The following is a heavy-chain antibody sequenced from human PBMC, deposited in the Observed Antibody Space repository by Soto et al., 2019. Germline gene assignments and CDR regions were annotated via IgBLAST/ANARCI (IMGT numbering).Heavy chain of an antibody. V-gene: IGHV3-66*01. CDR2: IYSGGST. CDR1: GFTVSSNY. Sequence: EVQLVESGGGLVQPGGSLRLSCAASGFTVSSNYMSWVRQAPGKGLEWVSVIYSGGSTYYADSVKGRFTIPRDNSKNPLDLQMNSRRAEDTAVYYCARGLYSGWHYFDYWGQGTLVTVSS. J-gene: IGHJ4*02. D-gene: IGHD5-12*01. CDR3: ARGLYSGWHYFDY.